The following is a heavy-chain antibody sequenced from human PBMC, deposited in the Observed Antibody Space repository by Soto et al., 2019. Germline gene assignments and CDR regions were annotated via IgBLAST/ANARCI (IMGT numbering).Heavy chain of an antibody. D-gene: IGHD2-15*01. J-gene: IGHJ6*02. CDR3: ATDKGLSCSGGSCEPFYNYGMDV. Sequence: QVQLVESGGGVVQPGRSLRLSCAASGFTFSSYGVHWVRQAPGKGLEWVAVISYDGSNKYYAASVQGRFTISRDNSKKTLYLQMNSLSPEDTAVSYCATDKGLSCSGGSCEPFYNYGMDVWGQGTTVTVSS. V-gene: IGHV3-30*03. CDR2: ISYDGSNK. CDR1: GFTFSSYG.